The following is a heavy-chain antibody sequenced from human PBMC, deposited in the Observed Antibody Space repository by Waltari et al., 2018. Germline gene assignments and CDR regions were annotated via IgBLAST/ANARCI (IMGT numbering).Heavy chain of an antibody. CDR2: IIPTLGIV. Sequence: QVQLVQSGAEVKKPGSSVKVSCKASGGTFSSYTISWVRQAPGQGLEWMGRIIPTLGIVNYAQKFQGRGTITADKSTGTAYMELSSLRSEDTAVYYCARVGSSGWYSDYWGQGTLVTVSS. CDR3: ARVGSSGWYSDY. J-gene: IGHJ4*02. CDR1: GGTFSSYT. D-gene: IGHD6-19*01. V-gene: IGHV1-69*02.